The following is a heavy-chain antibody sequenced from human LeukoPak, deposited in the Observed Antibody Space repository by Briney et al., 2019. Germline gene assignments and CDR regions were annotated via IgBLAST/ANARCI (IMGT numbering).Heavy chain of an antibody. CDR1: GYTFTSYG. CDR2: ISAYNGNT. CDR3: ARSRYSSGRYWYFDL. J-gene: IGHJ2*01. Sequence: ASVKVSCKASGYTFTSYGISWVRQAPGQGLEWMGWISAYNGNTNYAQKLQGRVTMTTDTSTSTAYMELRSLRSEDTAVYYCARSRYSSGRYWYFDLWGRGTLVTVSS. D-gene: IGHD6-19*01. V-gene: IGHV1-18*01.